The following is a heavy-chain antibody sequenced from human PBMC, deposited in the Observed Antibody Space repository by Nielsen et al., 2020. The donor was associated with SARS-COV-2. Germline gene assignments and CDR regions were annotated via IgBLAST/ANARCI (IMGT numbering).Heavy chain of an antibody. CDR2: IYYSGST. CDR3: ARGPYYYDSSGFADY. Sequence: SETLSLTCTVSGGSISSGGYYWSWIRQPPGKGLEWIGYIYYSGSTNYNPSLKSRVTISVDTSKNQFSLKLSSVTAADTAVYYCARGPYYYDSSGFADYWGQGTLVTVSS. CDR1: GGSISSGGYY. J-gene: IGHJ4*02. V-gene: IGHV4-61*08. D-gene: IGHD3-22*01.